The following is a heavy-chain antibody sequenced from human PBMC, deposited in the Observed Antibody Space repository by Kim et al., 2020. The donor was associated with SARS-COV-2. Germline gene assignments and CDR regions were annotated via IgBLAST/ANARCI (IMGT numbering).Heavy chain of an antibody. CDR2: IKSRTDGGTK. V-gene: IGHV3-15*05. J-gene: IGHJ6*02. CDR1: GFTFNNAW. Sequence: GGSLRLSCAASGFTFNNAWMSWVRQAPGKGLEWVGRIKSRTDGGTKAYAAPVKGRFTISRDDSKNTLYLQMNSLKTEDTAVYYCTTDQRGEQQPGYYYCHGMDVWGQGAPVTVS. CDR3: TTDQRGEQQPGYYYCHGMDV. D-gene: IGHD6-13*01.